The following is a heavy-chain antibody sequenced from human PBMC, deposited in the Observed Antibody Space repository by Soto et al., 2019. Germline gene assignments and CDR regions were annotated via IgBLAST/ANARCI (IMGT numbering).Heavy chain of an antibody. V-gene: IGHV3-30-3*01. D-gene: IGHD3-22*01. CDR2: ISGDGSNQ. Sequence: QEQLVESGGGVVQPGRSLRLSCRVSGFTFINYAMHWVRQAPGKGLEWVALISGDGSNQYYADSVKGRFTISRDNSRNTLYLQMNSLRADDTAVYYCATSSYSDSSGYYYFDYWGQGTLVTVSS. CDR1: GFTFINYA. J-gene: IGHJ4*02. CDR3: ATSSYSDSSGYYYFDY.